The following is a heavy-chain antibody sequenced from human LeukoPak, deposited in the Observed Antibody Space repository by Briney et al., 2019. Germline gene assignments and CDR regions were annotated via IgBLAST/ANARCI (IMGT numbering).Heavy chain of an antibody. CDR1: GGSISSGGYY. CDR2: IYYSGST. CDR3: AREVPAAITFDP. J-gene: IGHJ5*02. V-gene: IGHV4-31*03. Sequence: SQTLSLTCTVSGGSISSGGYYWSWIRQHPGKGLEWNGYIYYSGSTYYNPSLKSRVTISVDTSKNQFSLKLSSVTAADTAVYYCAREVPAAITFDPWGQGTLVTVSS. D-gene: IGHD2-2*01.